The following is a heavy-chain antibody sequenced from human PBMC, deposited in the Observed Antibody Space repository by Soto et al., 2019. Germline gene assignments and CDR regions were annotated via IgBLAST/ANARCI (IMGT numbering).Heavy chain of an antibody. D-gene: IGHD6-13*01. CDR3: ARRYSSSYYHFDF. CDR1: GYSFTSHW. CDR2: IYPGDSDT. Sequence: EVKLVPSGAEVKKPGESVKISCKGSGYSFTSHWIGWVRQMPGKGLEWMGIIYPGDSDTRYSPSFQGQGTISADKSISTAYLQWSSLKASDTAVYYCARRYSSSYYHFDFWGQGTLVTVSS. J-gene: IGHJ4*02. V-gene: IGHV5-51*03.